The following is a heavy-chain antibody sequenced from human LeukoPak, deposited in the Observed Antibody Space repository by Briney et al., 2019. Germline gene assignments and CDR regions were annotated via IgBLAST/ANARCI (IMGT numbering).Heavy chain of an antibody. J-gene: IGHJ4*02. CDR2: IYYSGST. V-gene: IGHV4-59*08. Sequence: SETLSLTCTVSGGSISSYYWSWIRQPPGKGLEWIGYIYYSGSTNYNPSLKSRVTISVDTSKNQFSLKLSSVTAADTAVYYCARSSSGWWAYFDCWGQGTLVTVSS. D-gene: IGHD6-19*01. CDR3: ARSSSGWWAYFDC. CDR1: GGSISSYY.